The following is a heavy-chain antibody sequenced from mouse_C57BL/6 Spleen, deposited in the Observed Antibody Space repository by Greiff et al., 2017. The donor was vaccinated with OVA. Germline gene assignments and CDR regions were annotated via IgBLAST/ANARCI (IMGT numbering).Heavy chain of an antibody. CDR1: GYSFTGYY. J-gene: IGHJ2*01. CDR2: INPSTGGT. D-gene: IGHD4-1*01. V-gene: IGHV1-42*01. Sequence: DVKLQESGPELVKPGASVKISCKASGYSFTGYYMNWVKQSPEKSLEWIGEINPSTGGTTYNQKFKAKATLTVDKSSSTAYMQLKSLTSEDSAVYYCAANWGYWGQGTTLTVSS. CDR3: AANWGY.